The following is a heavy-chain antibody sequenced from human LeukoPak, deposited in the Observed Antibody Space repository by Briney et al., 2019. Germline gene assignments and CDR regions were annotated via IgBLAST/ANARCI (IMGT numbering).Heavy chain of an antibody. V-gene: IGHV3-9*01. CDR3: ASLGPSGYYYP. D-gene: IGHD3-3*01. J-gene: IGHJ5*02. CDR2: ISWNSGSI. CDR1: GFTFKNYA. Sequence: GGSLRLSCTASGFTFKNYAMHWVRQAPGRGLEWVSGISWNSGSIGYADSVKGRFTISRDNAKNSLYLQMNSLRAEDTAVYYCASLGPSGYYYPWGQGTLVTVSS.